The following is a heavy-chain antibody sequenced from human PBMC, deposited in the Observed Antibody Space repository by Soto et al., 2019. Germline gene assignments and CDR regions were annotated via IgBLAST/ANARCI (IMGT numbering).Heavy chain of an antibody. V-gene: IGHV3-21*01. J-gene: IGHJ5*02. CDR2: ISSSSSYI. CDR3: ARDAAYLHLDNWFDP. Sequence: IMNWVRQAPGKGLEWVSSISSSSSYIYYADSVKGRFTISRDNAKSSLYLQMNSLRAEDTAVYYCARDAAYLHLDNWFDPWGQGTLVTVSS. D-gene: IGHD2-2*02. CDR1: I.